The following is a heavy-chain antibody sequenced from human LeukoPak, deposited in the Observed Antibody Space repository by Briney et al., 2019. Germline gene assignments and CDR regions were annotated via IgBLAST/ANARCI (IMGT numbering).Heavy chain of an antibody. V-gene: IGHV1-2*02. CDR2: INPNSGGT. Sequence: ASVKVSCKASGYTFTGYYMHWVRQAPGQGLEWMGWINPNSGGTNYAQKFQGRVTMTRDTSISTAYMELSRLRSDDTAVYYCARDPGSSRTRFDYWGQGTLVTVSS. J-gene: IGHJ4*02. CDR1: GYTFTGYY. CDR3: ARDPGSSRTRFDY. D-gene: IGHD6-13*01.